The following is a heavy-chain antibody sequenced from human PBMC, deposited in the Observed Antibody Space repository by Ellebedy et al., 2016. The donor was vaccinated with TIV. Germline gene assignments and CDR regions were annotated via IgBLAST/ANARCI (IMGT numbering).Heavy chain of an antibody. J-gene: IGHJ4*02. CDR3: TRGGTSYSDY. CDR2: IYYSGST. CDR1: DSSVSSGYY. V-gene: IGHV4-38-2*02. D-gene: IGHD1-1*01. Sequence: SETLSLTCNVSDSSVSSGYYWGWIRQPPGKGLEWIGSIYYSGSTYYNPSLKSRITISVDTSKNQFPPKLSSVTAADTAMYYCTRGGTSYSDYWGQGTLVTVSS.